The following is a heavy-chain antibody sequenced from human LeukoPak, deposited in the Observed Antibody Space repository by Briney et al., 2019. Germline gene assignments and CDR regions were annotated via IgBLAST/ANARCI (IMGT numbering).Heavy chain of an antibody. J-gene: IGHJ4*02. CDR1: GYTFTSYY. Sequence: GASVKVSCKASGYTFTSYYMHWVRQAPGQGLEWMGIINPSGGSTSYAQKFQGRVTMTRDTSTSTVYMELSSLRSEDTAVYYCARLRRPTGTTIPLYSDYWGQGTLVTVSS. V-gene: IGHV1-46*01. D-gene: IGHD1-1*01. CDR3: ARLRRPTGTTIPLYSDY. CDR2: INPSGGST.